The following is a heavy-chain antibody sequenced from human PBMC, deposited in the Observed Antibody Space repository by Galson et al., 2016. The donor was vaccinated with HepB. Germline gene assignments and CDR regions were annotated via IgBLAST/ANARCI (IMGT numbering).Heavy chain of an antibody. CDR1: GGSLSTYY. D-gene: IGHD6-19*01. J-gene: IGHJ4*02. V-gene: IGHV4-4*07. CDR3: ARWGGFGQWPYFDY. Sequence: ETLSLTCTVSGGSLSTYYWSWIRQPAGKGLEWIGRIYSSASTNYNPPLKSRVTMSLDTSKNQFSLKLSSVTAADTAVYYCARWGGFGQWPYFDYWGQGTLVTVSS. CDR2: IYSSAST.